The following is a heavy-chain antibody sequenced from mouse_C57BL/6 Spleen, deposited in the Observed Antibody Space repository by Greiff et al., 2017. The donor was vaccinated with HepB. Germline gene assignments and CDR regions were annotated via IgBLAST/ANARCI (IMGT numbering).Heavy chain of an antibody. CDR3: ARHEDRLDAMDY. CDR1: GYTFTEYS. Sequence: QVQLQQSGPELVKPGASVKLSCKASGYTFTEYSIHWVKQRPGQGLEWIGWFYPGSGSIKYNENFKDKATLTADKSSSTVYMELSRLTSEDSAVYVCARHEDRLDAMDYWGQGTSVTGSS. CDR2: FYPGSGSI. J-gene: IGHJ4*01. V-gene: IGHV1-62-2*01.